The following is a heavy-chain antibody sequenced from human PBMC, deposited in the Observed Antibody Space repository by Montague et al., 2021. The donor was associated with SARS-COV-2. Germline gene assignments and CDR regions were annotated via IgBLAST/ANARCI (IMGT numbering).Heavy chain of an antibody. CDR3: ARGWFSPMLVVVIRGLFDY. CDR1: GGSISSSSYY. CDR2: IYYSGST. Sequence: SETLSLTCTVSGGSISSSSYYWGWIRQPPGKGLEWIGTIYYSGSTYYNPSLKSRVTISVDTSKNQFSLKLSSVTAADTAVYYCARGWFSPMLVVVIRGLFDYWGQGALVTVSS. V-gene: IGHV4-39*07. D-gene: IGHD3-22*01. J-gene: IGHJ4*02.